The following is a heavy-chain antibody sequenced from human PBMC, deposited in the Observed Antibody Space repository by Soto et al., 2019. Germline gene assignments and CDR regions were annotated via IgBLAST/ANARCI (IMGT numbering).Heavy chain of an antibody. J-gene: IGHJ4*02. CDR1: GGSISSGGYY. CDR3: AGSELPSICSFKY. V-gene: IGHV4-31*03. D-gene: IGHD1-7*01. Sequence: QVQLQESGPGLVKPSQTLSLTCTVSGGSISSGGYYWNWIRQHPGKGLEWIGYIYFNGSTNYNPSLRSRVSISVDTSQNQFSLKMSSGTAADTAVYHCAGSELPSICSFKYWGQGTLVTVSS. CDR2: IYFNGST.